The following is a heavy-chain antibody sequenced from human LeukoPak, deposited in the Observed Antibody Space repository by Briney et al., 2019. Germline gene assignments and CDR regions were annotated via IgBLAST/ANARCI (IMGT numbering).Heavy chain of an antibody. D-gene: IGHD3-16*02. CDR3: ARARYDYVWGSYRFDY. J-gene: IGHJ4*02. CDR1: GFTVSSNY. CDR2: IYSGGST. Sequence: PGGSLRLSCAASGFTVSSNYMSWVRQAPGKGLEWVSVIYSGGSTYYADSVKGRFTISRDNSKNTLYLQMNSLRAKDTAVYYCARARYDYVWGSYRFDYWGQGTLVTVSS. V-gene: IGHV3-66*01.